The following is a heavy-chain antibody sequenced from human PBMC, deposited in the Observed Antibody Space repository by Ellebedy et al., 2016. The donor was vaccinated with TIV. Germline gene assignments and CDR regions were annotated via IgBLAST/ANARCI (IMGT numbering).Heavy chain of an antibody. Sequence: ASVKVSCKASGYTFSNSGISWVRQAPGQGLEWLGWISAYNGHTDYAQNFQGRVTMTTDTSTSTAYMEVRSLRSDETAVYYCARANQQGVVVVGPAPNFDFWGQGTLVTVSS. CDR3: ARANQQGVVVVGPAPNFDF. V-gene: IGHV1-18*01. CDR2: ISAYNGHT. D-gene: IGHD2-15*01. CDR1: GYTFSNSG. J-gene: IGHJ4*02.